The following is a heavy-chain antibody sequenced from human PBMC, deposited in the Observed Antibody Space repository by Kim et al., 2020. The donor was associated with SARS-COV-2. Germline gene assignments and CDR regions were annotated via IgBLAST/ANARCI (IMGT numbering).Heavy chain of an antibody. J-gene: IGHJ4*02. CDR2: VTASGGST. CDR1: GFTFSSYA. CDR3: ARGTSGCDY. Sequence: GGSLRLSCAASGFTFSSYAMSLVRQAPGKGLEWVSTVTASGGSTYYADSVKGRFTISRDNSKNTLYLQMNSLRAEDTAVYYCARGTSGCDYWGQGTLVTVSS. V-gene: IGHV3-23*01. D-gene: IGHD3-9*01.